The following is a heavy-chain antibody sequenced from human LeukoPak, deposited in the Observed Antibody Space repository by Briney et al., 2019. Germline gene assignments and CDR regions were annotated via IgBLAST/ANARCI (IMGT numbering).Heavy chain of an antibody. CDR3: ASVDYGGNYYYYGMDV. Sequence: ASVKVSCKASGYTFTGYYMHWVRQAPGQGLECMGWINPNSGGTNYAQKFQGRVTMTRDTSISTAYMELSRLRSDDTAVYYCASVDYGGNYYYYGMDVWGQGTTVTVSS. CDR1: GYTFTGYY. CDR2: INPNSGGT. V-gene: IGHV1-2*02. D-gene: IGHD4-23*01. J-gene: IGHJ6*02.